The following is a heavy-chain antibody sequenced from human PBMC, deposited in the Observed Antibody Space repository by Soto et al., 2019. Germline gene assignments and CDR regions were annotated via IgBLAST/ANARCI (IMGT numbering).Heavy chain of an antibody. CDR2: ISAYNGNT. CDR3: ARGNYDYYGMDV. J-gene: IGHJ6*02. Sequence: ASVKVSSKASRPTFTSYGISWVRQAPGQGLEWMGWISAYNGNTNYAQKLQGRVTMTTDTSTSTAYMELRSLRSDDTAVYYRARGNYDYYGMDVWGQGTTVTVSS. V-gene: IGHV1-18*01. CDR1: RPTFTSYG.